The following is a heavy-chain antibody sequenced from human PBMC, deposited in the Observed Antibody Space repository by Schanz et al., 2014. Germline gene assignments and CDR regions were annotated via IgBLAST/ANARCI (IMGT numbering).Heavy chain of an antibody. CDR3: AKLRLPECRYDSFYNGIDV. CDR1: GFTFSGFA. CDR2: ISYDGSNK. D-gene: IGHD4-17*01. V-gene: IGHV3-33*05. J-gene: IGHJ6*01. Sequence: CAASGFTFSGFAMYWVRQAPDKGLGWVAVISYDGSNKYYADSVKGRFTISRDNSKKTLYLQMNSLRAEDTAVYYCAKLRLPECRYDSFYNGIDVWGRATTDTDFS.